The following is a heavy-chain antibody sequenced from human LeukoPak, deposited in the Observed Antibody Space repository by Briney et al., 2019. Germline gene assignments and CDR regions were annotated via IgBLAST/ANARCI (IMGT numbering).Heavy chain of an antibody. D-gene: IGHD3-10*01. J-gene: IGHJ6*02. CDR3: AKGMVRGVNPSYYYGMDV. Sequence: GGSLRLSCAASGFTFSSYAMSWVRQAPGKGLEWVSAISGSGGSTYYADSVKGRFTISRDNSKNTLYLQMNSLRAEDTAVYYCAKGMVRGVNPSYYYGMDVWGQGTTVTVSS. CDR2: ISGSGGST. V-gene: IGHV3-23*01. CDR1: GFTFSSYA.